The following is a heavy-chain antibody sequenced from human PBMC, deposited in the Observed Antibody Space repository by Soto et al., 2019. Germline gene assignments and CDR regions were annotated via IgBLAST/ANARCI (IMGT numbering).Heavy chain of an antibody. CDR2: ITPMFGTP. V-gene: IGHV1-69*13. CDR1: GGTFSRYT. J-gene: IGHJ4*02. D-gene: IGHD3-22*01. Sequence: ASVKVSCKASGGTFSRYTITWVRQAPGQGLEWMGGITPMFGTPNYAQKFQGRVTITADESTSTAYMELSSLRSEDTAMYYCARDGTLYDSSAYYYLYWGQGTLVTVSS. CDR3: ARDGTLYDSSAYYYLY.